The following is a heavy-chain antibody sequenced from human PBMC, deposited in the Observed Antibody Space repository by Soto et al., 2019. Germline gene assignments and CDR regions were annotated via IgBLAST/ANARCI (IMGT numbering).Heavy chain of an antibody. V-gene: IGHV1-3*01. D-gene: IGHD4-17*01. CDR2: INAGNGNT. J-gene: IGHJ4*02. CDR3: ARDCADDYGDSFYYFDY. Sequence: GASVKVSCKASGYTFTSYAMHWVRQAPGQRLEWMGWINAGNGNTKYSQKFQGRVTITRDTSASTAYMELSSLRSEDTAVYYCARDCADDYGDSFYYFDYWGQGTLVTVSS. CDR1: GYTFTSYA.